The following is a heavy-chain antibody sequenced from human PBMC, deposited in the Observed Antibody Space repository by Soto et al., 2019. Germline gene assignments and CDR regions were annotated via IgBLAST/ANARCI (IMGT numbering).Heavy chain of an antibody. D-gene: IGHD2-2*01. CDR1: GYTFTGYY. CDR3: ARDAMSVVPAATYGMDV. J-gene: IGHJ6*02. Sequence: ASVKVSCKASGYTFTGYYMHWVRQAPGQGLEWMGWINPNSGGTNYAQKFQGWVTMTRDTSTSTAYMELSRLRSDDTAVYYCARDAMSVVPAATYGMDVWGQGTTVTVSS. CDR2: INPNSGGT. V-gene: IGHV1-2*04.